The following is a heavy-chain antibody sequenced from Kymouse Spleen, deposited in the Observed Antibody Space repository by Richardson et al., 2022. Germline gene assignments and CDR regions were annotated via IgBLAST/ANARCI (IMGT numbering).Heavy chain of an antibody. CDR3: AKDIGAARNYWYYYGMDV. V-gene: IGHV3-9*01. D-gene: IGHD6-6*01. CDR2: ISWNSGSI. CDR1: GFTFDDYA. J-gene: IGHJ6*02. Sequence: EVQLVESGGGLVQPGRSLRLSCAASGFTFDDYAMHWVRQAPGKGLEWVSGISWNSGSIGYADSVKGRFTISRDNAKNSLYLQMNSLRAEDTALYYCAKDIGAARNYWYYYGMDVWGQGTTVTVSS.